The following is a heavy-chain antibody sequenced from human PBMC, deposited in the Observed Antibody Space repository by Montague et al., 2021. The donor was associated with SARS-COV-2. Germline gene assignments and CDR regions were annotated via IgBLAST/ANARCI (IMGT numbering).Heavy chain of an antibody. CDR3: ARDLSRAFCEGDSCYSENWFAP. Sequence: SETLSLTCTVPGDSITSYYWTWIRQSPGKGLEWIGYVYFPGSVKYNPSLNRRVTLSIDTSKNQFSLELTSVTAADTAIYYCARDLSRAFCEGDSCYSENWFAPWGQGILVTVSS. CDR2: VYFPGSV. D-gene: IGHD2-21*02. J-gene: IGHJ5*02. V-gene: IGHV4-59*01. CDR1: GDSITSYY.